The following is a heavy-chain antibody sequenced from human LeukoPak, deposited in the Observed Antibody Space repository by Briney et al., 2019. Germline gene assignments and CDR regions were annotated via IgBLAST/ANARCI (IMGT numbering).Heavy chain of an antibody. CDR1: GGSITYVGYS. V-gene: IGHV4-30-2*01. CDR2: INHSGST. D-gene: IGHD2-15*01. J-gene: IGHJ5*02. CDR3: ARALRASRRKYCSGGSCYQTAPDFDP. Sequence: SQTLSLTCAVSGGSITYVGYSWNWIRQPPGKGLEWIGEINHSGSTNYNPSLKSRVTISVDTSKNQFSLKLSSVTAADTAVYYCARALRASRRKYCSGGSCYQTAPDFDPWGQGTLVTVSS.